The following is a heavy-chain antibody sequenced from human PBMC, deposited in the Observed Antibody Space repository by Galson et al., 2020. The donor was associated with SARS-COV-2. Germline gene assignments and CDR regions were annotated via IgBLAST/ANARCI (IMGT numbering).Heavy chain of an antibody. V-gene: IGHV4-61*02. Sequence: SQTLSLTCTVSGGSISSGSYYWSWIRQPAGKGLEWIGRIYTSGSTNYNPSLKSRVTISVDTSKNQFSLKLSSVTAADTAVYYCAREPTLVNPPSRYGSGINSYYYGMDVWGQGTTVTVSS. J-gene: IGHJ6*02. CDR2: IYTSGST. D-gene: IGHD3-10*01. CDR1: GGSISSGSYY. CDR3: AREPTLVNPPSRYGSGINSYYYGMDV.